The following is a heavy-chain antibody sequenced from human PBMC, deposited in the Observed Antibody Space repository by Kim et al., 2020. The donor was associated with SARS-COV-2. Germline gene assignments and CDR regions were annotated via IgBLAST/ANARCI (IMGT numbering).Heavy chain of an antibody. J-gene: IGHJ4*02. V-gene: IGHV1-8*01. CDR1: GYTFTSYD. Sequence: ASVKVSCKASGYTFTSYDINWVRQATGQGLEWMGWMNSNSGNTGYAQKFQGRVTMTRNTSISTAYMELSSLRSEDTAVDYCARVNFGSSWYGEKPYFDYWGQGTLVTVSS. CDR2: MNSNSGNT. CDR3: ARVNFGSSWYGEKPYFDY. D-gene: IGHD6-13*01.